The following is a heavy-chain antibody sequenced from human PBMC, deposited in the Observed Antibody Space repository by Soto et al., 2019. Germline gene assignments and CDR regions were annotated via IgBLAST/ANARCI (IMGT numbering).Heavy chain of an antibody. V-gene: IGHV5-51*01. CDR3: ARRPDRSGYDFDY. CDR1: GYSFTSYW. Sequence: GESLKISCKGSGYSFTSYWIGWVRQMPGKGLEWMGIIYPGDSDTRYSPSFQGQVTISADKSISTAYLQLSSLKASDTAMYYCARRPDRSGYDFDYWGQGTLVTVSS. J-gene: IGHJ4*02. CDR2: IYPGDSDT. D-gene: IGHD5-12*01.